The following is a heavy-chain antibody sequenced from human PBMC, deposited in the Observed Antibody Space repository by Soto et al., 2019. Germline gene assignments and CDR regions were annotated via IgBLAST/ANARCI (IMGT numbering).Heavy chain of an antibody. CDR1: GFTFSNAW. CDR2: IKSKTDGGTT. V-gene: IGHV3-15*07. J-gene: IGHJ4*02. CDR3: TTERRYDILTGYYNSGY. Sequence: GGSLRLSCAASGFTFSNAWMNWVRQAPGKGLEWVGRIKSKTDGGTTDYAAPVKGRFTTSRDDSKNTLYLQMNSLKTEDTAVYYCTTERRYDILTGYYNSGYWGQGTLVTVSS. D-gene: IGHD3-9*01.